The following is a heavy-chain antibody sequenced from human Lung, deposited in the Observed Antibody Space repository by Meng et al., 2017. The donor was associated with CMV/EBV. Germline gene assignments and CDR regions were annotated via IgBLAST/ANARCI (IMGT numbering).Heavy chain of an antibody. V-gene: IGHV3-7*01. J-gene: IGHJ4*02. D-gene: IGHD5-24*01. CDR1: GFSLSNYW. Sequence: GGSLRLXCVASGFSLSNYWMTWVRQAPGKALEWVANINQDGSQSYYVDSVRGRFTITRDNGGNSLYLQMNSLGGDDTAVYYCARDPNEDGWVTLDNWGQGXLVTVSS. CDR3: ARDPNEDGWVTLDN. CDR2: INQDGSQS.